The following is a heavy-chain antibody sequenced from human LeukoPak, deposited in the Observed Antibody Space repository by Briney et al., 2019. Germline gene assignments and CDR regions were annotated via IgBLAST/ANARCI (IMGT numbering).Heavy chain of an antibody. D-gene: IGHD3-3*01. CDR2: ISGSGGST. Sequence: GGSLRLSCAASGFTFSSYAMSWVRQAPGKGLEWVSAISGSGGSTYYADSVKGRFTTSRDNSKNTLYLQMNSLRAEDTAVYYCAKGVTIFGVVTNIFDYWGQGTLVTVSS. J-gene: IGHJ4*02. CDR3: AKGVTIFGVVTNIFDY. V-gene: IGHV3-23*01. CDR1: GFTFSSYA.